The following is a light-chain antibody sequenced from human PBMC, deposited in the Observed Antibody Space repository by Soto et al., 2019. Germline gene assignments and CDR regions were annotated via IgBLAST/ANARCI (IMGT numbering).Light chain of an antibody. CDR1: QSFSNNY. CDR2: GAS. V-gene: IGKV3-20*01. Sequence: EIVLTQSPGTLSLSPGERATLSCRASQSFSNNYLAWYQQKPGQAPRLLIYGASSRATGIPDRFSGSGSGTDFTLTISRLEPEDFGVYFCQQYDNWPLTFGGGTKVEIK. J-gene: IGKJ4*01. CDR3: QQYDNWPLT.